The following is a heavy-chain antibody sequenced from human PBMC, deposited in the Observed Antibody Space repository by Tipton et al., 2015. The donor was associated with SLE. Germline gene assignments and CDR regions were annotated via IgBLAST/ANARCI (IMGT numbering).Heavy chain of an antibody. CDR1: GFTFSSYG. J-gene: IGHJ2*01. CDR2: FTSDTQTI. D-gene: IGHD6-6*01. CDR3: ARSVRWYFDV. Sequence: VQLVQSGGGVVQPGRSLRLSCAASGFTFSSYGLHWVRQVPGKGLEWVSYFTSDTQTIHYAESVKGRFTISRDNAKNSLYLQMKNLRPEDTALYYCARSVRWYFDVWGRGTLVTVSS. V-gene: IGHV3-48*01.